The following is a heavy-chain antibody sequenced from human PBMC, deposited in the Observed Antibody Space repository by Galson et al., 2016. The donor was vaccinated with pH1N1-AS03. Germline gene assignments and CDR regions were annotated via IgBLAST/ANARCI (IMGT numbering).Heavy chain of an antibody. D-gene: IGHD6-13*01. CDR2: INSDGSRT. CDR1: GFTFSSFW. V-gene: IGHV3-74*01. CDR3: AREGWQQRSFDH. J-gene: IGHJ4*02. Sequence: SLRLSCAASGFTFSSFWMHWVRQVPGRGLVWVSHINSDGSRTSYADSVRGRCTISRDNAKNTLYLQINSPRAGDTAVYYCAREGWQQRSFDHWGQGTLVTVSS.